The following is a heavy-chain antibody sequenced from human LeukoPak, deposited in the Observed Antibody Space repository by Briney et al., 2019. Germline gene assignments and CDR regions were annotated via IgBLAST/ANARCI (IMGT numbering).Heavy chain of an antibody. J-gene: IGHJ4*02. CDR1: GYTFTNYG. CDR3: ARSHSGSLRAPFDY. V-gene: IGHV1-18*01. Sequence: GASVKVSCKASGYTFTNYGIIWVRQAPGQGLEGVGWISAYNANTNYPQKVQGRVTLTTDTSTSTAYMELRSLTSDDTAVYYCARSHSGSLRAPFDYWGQGTLVTVSS. D-gene: IGHD3-22*01. CDR2: ISAYNANT.